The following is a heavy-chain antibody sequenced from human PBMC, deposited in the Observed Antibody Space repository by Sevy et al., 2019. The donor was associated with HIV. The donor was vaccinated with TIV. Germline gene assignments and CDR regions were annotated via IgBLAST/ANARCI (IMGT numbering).Heavy chain of an antibody. V-gene: IGHV3-23*01. CDR1: GFTFAKYS. CDR2: FSFGCGRI. D-gene: IGHD2-8*01. J-gene: IGHJ4*02. Sequence: GGSLRLSCAASGFTFAKYSMSWVRQAPGKGLEWVSTFSFGCGRINYADSVEGRFTISRDDSKNTLFLQMNSLRAEDTATYFCAREGCTQPHDYWGQGTLVTVS. CDR3: AREGCTQPHDY.